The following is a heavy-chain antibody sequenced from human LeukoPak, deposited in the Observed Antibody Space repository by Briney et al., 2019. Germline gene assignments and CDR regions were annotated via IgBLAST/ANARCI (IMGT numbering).Heavy chain of an antibody. D-gene: IGHD5/OR15-5a*01. J-gene: IGHJ4*02. Sequence: GESLKISCKGSGYSFSSYWIGWVRQMPGKGLEWMGITYPGDSDTKYSPSFQGQVTISADKSISTAYLQWRSLKASDTAIYYCARLYMVSTLWYFDYWGQGTLVTVSS. CDR3: ARLYMVSTLWYFDY. CDR2: TYPGDSDT. CDR1: GYSFSSYW. V-gene: IGHV5-51*01.